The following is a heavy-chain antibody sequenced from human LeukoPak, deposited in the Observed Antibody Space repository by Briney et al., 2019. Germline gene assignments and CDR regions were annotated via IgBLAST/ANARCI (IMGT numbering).Heavy chain of an antibody. CDR2: IYYSGST. Sequence: PSETLSLTCTVSGGSISMYYWSWLRQPPGKGLEWIGYIYYSGSTNYNPSLKSRVTISVDTSKNQFSLKLSSVTAADTAVYYCARAAYSGSWYLYYFDYWGQGTLVTVSS. D-gene: IGHD6-13*01. V-gene: IGHV4-59*01. CDR3: ARAAYSGSWYLYYFDY. J-gene: IGHJ4*02. CDR1: GGSISMYY.